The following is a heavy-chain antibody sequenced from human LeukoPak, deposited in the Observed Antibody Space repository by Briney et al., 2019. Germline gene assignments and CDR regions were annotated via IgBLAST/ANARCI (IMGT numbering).Heavy chain of an antibody. J-gene: IGHJ4*02. D-gene: IGHD5-24*01. V-gene: IGHV4-34*01. Sequence: KTSETLSLTCAVYGGSFSGYYWSWIRQPPGKGLEWIGEIDHSGSTNYNPSLKSRVTISVDTSKNQFSLKLSSVTAADTAVYYCARTRWLQSGPHLYWGQGTLVTVSS. CDR2: IDHSGST. CDR1: GGSFSGYY. CDR3: ARTRWLQSGPHLY.